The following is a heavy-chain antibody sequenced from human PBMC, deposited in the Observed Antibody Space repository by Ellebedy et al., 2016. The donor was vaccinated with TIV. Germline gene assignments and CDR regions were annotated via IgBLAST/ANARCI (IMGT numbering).Heavy chain of an antibody. J-gene: IGHJ4*02. D-gene: IGHD3-22*01. CDR3: ARHRPPGYYDSTGYSAASLSDY. CDR1: GYIFTSYW. V-gene: IGHV5-10-1*01. CDR2: IDPSDSYT. Sequence: GESLKISCEGSGYIFTSYWISWVRQMPGKGLEWMGRIDPSDSYTNYSPSFQGHVTISADKSISTVYFQWNSLKASDTAMYYCARHRPPGYYDSTGYSAASLSDYWGQGTLVTVSS.